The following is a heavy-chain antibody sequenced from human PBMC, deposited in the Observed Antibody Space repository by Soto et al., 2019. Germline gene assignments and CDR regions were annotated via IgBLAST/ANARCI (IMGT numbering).Heavy chain of an antibody. CDR2: IEPSGGST. Sequence: ASGKVSCKASGYTFTSYYRHWVRQAPGQGLEWMVRIEPSGGSTSCAQKFQGRVTMTEDTSTDTAYMELSSLRSEDTAVYYCATTPKERWLQRDAFDIWGQATMVTASS. J-gene: IGHJ3*02. V-gene: IGHV1-46*01. CDR3: ATTPKERWLQRDAFDI. CDR1: GYTFTSYY. D-gene: IGHD5-12*01.